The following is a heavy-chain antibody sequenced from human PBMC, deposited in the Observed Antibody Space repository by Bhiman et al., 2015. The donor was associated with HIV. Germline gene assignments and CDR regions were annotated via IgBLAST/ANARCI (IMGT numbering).Heavy chain of an antibody. CDR3: ARGSSSSLSAERFDP. CDR2: ISWNSDKV. J-gene: IGHJ5*02. Sequence: EVQLVESGGGLVPPGRSLRLSCAGSGFTFGEYAMHWVRHTPGKGLEWVSGISWNSDKVAYADSVKGRFTISRDNAKNSLYLQMNSLRAEDTAVYYCARGSSSSLSAERFDPWGQGTLVTVSS. V-gene: IGHV3-9*01. D-gene: IGHD6-6*01. CDR1: GFTFGEYA.